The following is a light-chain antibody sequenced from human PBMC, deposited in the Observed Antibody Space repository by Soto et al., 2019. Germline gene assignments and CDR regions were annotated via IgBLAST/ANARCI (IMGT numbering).Light chain of an antibody. Sequence: EIVMTQSPATLSVSPGERATLSCRASQSVSSYLAWYQQKPGQAPRLLVYGASSRATGIPDRFSGSGSGTDFTLTISRLEPEDFALYYCQQYSSTFWTLGQGTKV. CDR3: QQYSSTFWT. CDR2: GAS. V-gene: IGKV3-20*01. J-gene: IGKJ1*01. CDR1: QSVSSY.